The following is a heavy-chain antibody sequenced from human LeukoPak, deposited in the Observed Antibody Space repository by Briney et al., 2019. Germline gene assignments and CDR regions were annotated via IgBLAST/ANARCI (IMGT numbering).Heavy chain of an antibody. CDR3: ARAGYSSELDS. D-gene: IGHD6-19*01. CDR1: GFTFSCYW. V-gene: IGHV3-74*03. CDR2: INSDGYSI. Sequence: GGSLRLSCAASGFTFSCYWMHWVRQAPGKGLVWVSRINSDGYSITYADSVKGRFTISRDNAKNTLYLQMNSLLAEDTAVYFCARAGYSSELDSWGQGTLVTVSS. J-gene: IGHJ5*01.